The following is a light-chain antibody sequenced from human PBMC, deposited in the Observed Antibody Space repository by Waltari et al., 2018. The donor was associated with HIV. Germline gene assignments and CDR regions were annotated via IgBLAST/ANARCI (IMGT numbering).Light chain of an antibody. CDR1: SSNIGARFD. Sequence: QSVLTQPPSVSGAPGQRVTISCPGSSSNIGARFDVPWSQQLPGTAPKLLIYGNNNRPSGVPDRFSGSKSGTSASLAITGLQAEDEADYYCQSYDSSLSGSVFGGGTKLTVL. V-gene: IGLV1-40*01. J-gene: IGLJ3*02. CDR2: GNN. CDR3: QSYDSSLSGSV.